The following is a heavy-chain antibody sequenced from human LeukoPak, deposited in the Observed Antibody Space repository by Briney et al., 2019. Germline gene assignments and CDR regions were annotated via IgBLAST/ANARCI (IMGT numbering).Heavy chain of an antibody. CDR2: IYYSGST. CDR3: ARNYYGSGSYYTDY. Sequence: PSETLSLTCTVSGGSISSYYWSWIRQPPGKGLEWIGYIYYSGSTNYNPSLKSRVTISVDTSKNQFSLKLSSVTAADTAVYYCARNYYGSGSYYTDYWGRGTLVTVSS. D-gene: IGHD3-10*01. CDR1: GGSISSYY. J-gene: IGHJ4*02. V-gene: IGHV4-59*12.